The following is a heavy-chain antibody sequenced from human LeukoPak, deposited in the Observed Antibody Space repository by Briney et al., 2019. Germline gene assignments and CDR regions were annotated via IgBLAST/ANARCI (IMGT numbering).Heavy chain of an antibody. Sequence: AGGSLRLSCAASGFTFSSSAMSWVCQAPGKGLEWVSTISGSDSSTYYADSVKGRFTISRDNAKNSLYLQMNSLRAEDTAVYYCAELGITMIGGVWGKGTTVTISS. CDR2: ISGSDSST. D-gene: IGHD3-10*02. J-gene: IGHJ6*04. CDR3: AELGITMIGGV. CDR1: GFTFSSSA. V-gene: IGHV3-23*01.